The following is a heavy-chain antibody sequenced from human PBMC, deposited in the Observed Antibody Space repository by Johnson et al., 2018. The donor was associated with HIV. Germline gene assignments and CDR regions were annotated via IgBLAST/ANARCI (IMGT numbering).Heavy chain of an antibody. CDR2: IRSNSYGGTT. D-gene: IGHD7-27*01. Sequence: VQLVESGGGLVQPGRSLRLSCTASGFTFGDYSMNWFRQAPGKGLEWVGFIRSNSYGGTTEYAASVTGRFTISRDDSKSIAYLQMNSLRAEDTALYYCANLGIRVSDDAFDIWGQGTMVTVSS. V-gene: IGHV3-49*03. J-gene: IGHJ3*02. CDR3: ANLGIRVSDDAFDI. CDR1: GFTFGDYS.